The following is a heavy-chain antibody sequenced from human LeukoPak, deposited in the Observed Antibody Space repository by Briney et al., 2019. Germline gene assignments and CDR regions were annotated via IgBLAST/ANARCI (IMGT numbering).Heavy chain of an antibody. Sequence: ASETLSLTCTVSGGSIRIDYWTWIRQPAGQGLEWIGRIFSSGYTNYNPSLQSRVTLSVDTSKNQFSLKLSSVTAADTAVYYCARGAAGTGGYYYYYMDVWGKGTTVTISS. D-gene: IGHD6-19*01. V-gene: IGHV4-4*07. CDR2: IFSSGYT. CDR1: GGSIRIDY. CDR3: ARGAAGTGGYYYYYMDV. J-gene: IGHJ6*03.